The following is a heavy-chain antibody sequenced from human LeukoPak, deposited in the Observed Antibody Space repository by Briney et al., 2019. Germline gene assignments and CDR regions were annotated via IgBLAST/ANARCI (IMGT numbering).Heavy chain of an antibody. CDR1: AYTFTSYY. Sequence: GASVNVSYKASAYTFTSYYMHLVGQAPGQGLEWMGWINPTTGGTNYAQMFQGRVTMTRDTSISTAYMELSRLTSDDTALYYCARGGRTTSCCDDAFDIWGQGTMVSVSS. CDR2: INPTTGGT. J-gene: IGHJ3*02. D-gene: IGHD2-2*01. V-gene: IGHV1-2*02. CDR3: ARGGRTTSCCDDAFDI.